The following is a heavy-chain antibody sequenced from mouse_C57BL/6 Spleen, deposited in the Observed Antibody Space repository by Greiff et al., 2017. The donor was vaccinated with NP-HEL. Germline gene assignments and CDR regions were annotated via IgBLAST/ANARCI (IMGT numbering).Heavy chain of an antibody. CDR2: IYPGDGDT. D-gene: IGHD2-4*01. CDR3: ARFPYYDYDGFAY. Sequence: QVQLQQSGPELVKPGASVKISCKASGYAFSSSWMNWVKQRPGKGLEWIGRIYPGDGDTNYNGKFKGKATLTADKSSSTAYMQLSSLTSEDSAFYFCARFPYYDYDGFAYWGQGTLVTVSA. V-gene: IGHV1-82*01. J-gene: IGHJ3*01. CDR1: GYAFSSSW.